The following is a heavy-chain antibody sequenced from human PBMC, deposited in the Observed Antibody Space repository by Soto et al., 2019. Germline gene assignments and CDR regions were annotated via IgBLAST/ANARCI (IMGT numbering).Heavy chain of an antibody. V-gene: IGHV5-51*01. CDR1: GYSFTIYW. Sequence: PGESLKISCKGSGYSFTIYWIGWVRQMPGKGLEWMGIIYPGDSDTRYSPSFQGQVTISADKSTSTAYLQWSSLKASDTAMYYCASSLPNYYDGSGYYLSWGQGALVTVSS. CDR2: IYPGDSDT. CDR3: ASSLPNYYDGSGYYLS. J-gene: IGHJ5*02. D-gene: IGHD3-22*01.